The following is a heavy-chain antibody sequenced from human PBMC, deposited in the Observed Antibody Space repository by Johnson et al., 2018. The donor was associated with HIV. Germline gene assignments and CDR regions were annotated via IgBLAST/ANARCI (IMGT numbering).Heavy chain of an antibody. J-gene: IGHJ3*02. CDR2: ISGSGGST. Sequence: VQLVESGGGLVQPGGSLRLSCAASGFTFSSYAMSWVRQAPGKGLEWVSAISGSGGSTYYADSVKGRFPISRDNSKTTLYLQMKRLKTEDTAWYYFTTDRDSSGYLDAFDIWGQGTMVTVSS. CDR1: GFTFSSYA. CDR3: TTDRDSSGYLDAFDI. V-gene: IGHV3-23*04. D-gene: IGHD3-22*01.